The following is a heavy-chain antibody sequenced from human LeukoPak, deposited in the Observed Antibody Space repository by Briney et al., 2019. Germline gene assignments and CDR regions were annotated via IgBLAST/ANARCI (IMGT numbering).Heavy chain of an antibody. CDR2: ICYSGST. CDR1: SRSISIRCYD. V-gene: IGHV4-39*01. J-gene: IGHJ4*02. CDR3: ARHSLTGYSGYDLGDY. D-gene: IGHD5-12*01. Sequence: SQRRSPACPVDSRSISIRCYDWARIREPPWNGLDGIGRICYSGSTYYNPSLKSRVTISVDTSIKQFSLKLSSVTAADTAVYYCARHSLTGYSGYDLGDYWGQGTLVTVSS.